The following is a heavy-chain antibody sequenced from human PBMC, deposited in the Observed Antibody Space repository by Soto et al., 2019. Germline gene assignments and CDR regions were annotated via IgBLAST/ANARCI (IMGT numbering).Heavy chain of an antibody. J-gene: IGHJ4*02. Sequence: PSETLSLTCAAYGGSFSGYYWSWIRQPPGKGLEWIGEINHSGSTNYNPSLKSRVTISVDTSKNQFSLKLSSVTAADTAVYYCARGVKRVRVGGRLDYWGQGTLVTVSS. CDR2: INHSGST. CDR1: GGSFSGYY. V-gene: IGHV4-34*01. D-gene: IGHD1-26*01. CDR3: ARGVKRVRVGGRLDY.